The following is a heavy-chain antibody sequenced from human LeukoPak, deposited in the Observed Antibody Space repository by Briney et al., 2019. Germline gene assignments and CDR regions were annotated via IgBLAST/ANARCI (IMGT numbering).Heavy chain of an antibody. J-gene: IGHJ3*02. D-gene: IGHD2-2*01. V-gene: IGHV3-23*01. CDR3: AEGVVPAATDAFDI. CDR2: ISGSGGST. CDR1: GXTXXSYA. Sequence: LRLSXXXSGXTXXSYAMSWVRQAPGKGLEWVSAISGSGGSTYYADSVKGRFTISRDNSKNTLYLQMNSLRAEDTAVYYCAEGVVPAATDAFDIWGQGTMVTVSS.